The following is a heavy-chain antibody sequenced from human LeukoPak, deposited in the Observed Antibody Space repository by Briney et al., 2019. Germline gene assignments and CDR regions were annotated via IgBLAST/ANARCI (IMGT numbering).Heavy chain of an antibody. CDR2: IKQDGSEK. CDR1: GFTFSSYW. Sequence: GGSLRLSCAASGFTFSSYWMNWARQAPGKGLEWVANIKQDGSEKYYVDSVKGRFTISRDNAKNSLYLQMNSLRAEDTAVYYCARSGYYARRSWFDPWGQGTLVTVSS. V-gene: IGHV3-7*03. CDR3: ARSGYYARRSWFDP. D-gene: IGHD3-22*01. J-gene: IGHJ5*02.